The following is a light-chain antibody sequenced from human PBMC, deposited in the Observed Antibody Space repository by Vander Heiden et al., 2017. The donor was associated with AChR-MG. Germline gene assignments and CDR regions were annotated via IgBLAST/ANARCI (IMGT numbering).Light chain of an antibody. CDR3: QVWDEESDPFYV. J-gene: IGLJ1*01. CDR2: DDT. CDR1: NIGHYD. Sequence: SYVLSQPASVSVAPGQTATITCGGNNIGHYDVHWYQQRPGKAPVLVLSDDTDRPSGIPERFSGSNVGNTATLTISRVEAGDEADYYCQVWDEESDPFYVFGPGTKVTVL. V-gene: IGLV3-21*02.